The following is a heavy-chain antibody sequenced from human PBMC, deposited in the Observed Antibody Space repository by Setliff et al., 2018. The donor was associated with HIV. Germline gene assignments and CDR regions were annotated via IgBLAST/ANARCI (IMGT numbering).Heavy chain of an antibody. V-gene: IGHV4-39*07. CDR2: INHGGST. D-gene: IGHD6-13*01. J-gene: IGHJ3*02. CDR1: GGSLISDIYY. CDR3: ASDYSSRHDAFDI. Sequence: SETLSLTCTVSGGSLISDIYYWSWIRQSPGKGLEWIGQINHGGSTNYSPSLKSRVTMSIDTSKNQFSLRLSSVTAADTAVYYCASDYSSRHDAFDIWGQGTVVTVS.